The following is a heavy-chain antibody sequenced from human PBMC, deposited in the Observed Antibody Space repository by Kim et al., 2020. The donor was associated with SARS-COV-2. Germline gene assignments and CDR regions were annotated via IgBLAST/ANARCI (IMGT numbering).Heavy chain of an antibody. J-gene: IGHJ4*02. D-gene: IGHD1-26*01. CDR3: ARVGATPAPDY. V-gene: IGHV4-34*01. Sequence: SQTLSLTCAVYGGSFSGYYWSWIRQPPGKGLEWIGEINHSGSTNYNPSLKSRVTISVDTSKNQFSLKLSSVTAADTAVYYCARVGATPAPDYWGQGTLVTVSS. CDR1: GGSFSGYY. CDR2: INHSGST.